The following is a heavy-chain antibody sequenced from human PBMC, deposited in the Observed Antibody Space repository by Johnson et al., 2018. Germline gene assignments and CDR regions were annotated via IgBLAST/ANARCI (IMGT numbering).Heavy chain of an antibody. CDR1: GFTFSSYG. CDR3: ARAQGRAGTTPPYYYYMDV. Sequence: VQLLESGGGVVQPGRSLRLSCAASGFTFSSYGMHWVRQAPGKGLEWVALISYDGSNKYYVDSVKGRFTISRDNAKNSLYLQMNSLRAEDKAVYYCARAQGRAGTTPPYYYYMDVWGKGTTVTVSS. D-gene: IGHD1-7*01. V-gene: IGHV3-30*03. CDR2: ISYDGSNK. J-gene: IGHJ6*03.